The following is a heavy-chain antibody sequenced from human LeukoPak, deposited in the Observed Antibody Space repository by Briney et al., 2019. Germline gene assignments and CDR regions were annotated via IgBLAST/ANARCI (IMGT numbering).Heavy chain of an antibody. CDR3: AKAGSDWSHVDY. V-gene: IGHV3-33*06. CDR2: IWYDGSIQ. Sequence: GGSLRLSCAASGFTFSYYGMHWVRQAPGKGLAWVAIIWYDGSIQYHADSVKGRFTISRDNSKNTLYLQMNSLRAEDTAVYYCAKAGSDWSHVDYWGQGTLVTVSS. CDR1: GFTFSYYG. J-gene: IGHJ4*02. D-gene: IGHD6-19*01.